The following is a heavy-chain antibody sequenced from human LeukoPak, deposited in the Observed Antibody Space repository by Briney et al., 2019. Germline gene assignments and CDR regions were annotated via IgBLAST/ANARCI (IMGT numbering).Heavy chain of an antibody. CDR3: TRVGKYEGFDY. CDR2: IRSKAYGGTT. CDR1: GFTFGDYA. V-gene: IGHV3-49*03. Sequence: GSLRLSCTASGFTFGDYAMSWFRQAPGKGLEWVGFIRSKAYGGTTEYAASVKGRFTISRDDSKSIAYLQMNSLKTEDTAVYYCTRVGKYEGFDYWGQGTLVTVSS. D-gene: IGHD3-3*01. J-gene: IGHJ4*02.